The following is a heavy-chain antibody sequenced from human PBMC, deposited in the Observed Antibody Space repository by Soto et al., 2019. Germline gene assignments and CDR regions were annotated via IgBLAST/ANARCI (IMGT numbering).Heavy chain of an antibody. CDR1: GFSLSDYY. D-gene: IGHD1-1*01. J-gene: IGHJ4*02. Sequence: QVQLVESGGDLVKPGGSLRLSCVVSGFSLSDYYMGWLCQAPGQGLEWVGYISSSGTSTFNVDSVKGRLTISRDNAKNSLFLQMESVKVEDTGMYYCARVVGRRFLDYWGQGTLVTVSP. CDR2: ISSSGTST. V-gene: IGHV3-11*01. CDR3: ARVVGRRFLDY.